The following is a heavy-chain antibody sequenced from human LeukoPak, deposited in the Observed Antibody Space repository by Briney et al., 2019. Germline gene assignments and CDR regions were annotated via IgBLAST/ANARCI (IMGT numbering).Heavy chain of an antibody. D-gene: IGHD3-22*01. J-gene: IGHJ4*02. CDR2: ISGSGGST. Sequence: GRSLRLSCAASGFTFSSYAMSWVRHPPGKGLEWVSAISGSGGSTYYADSVKGRFTISRDNSKKPVYLQMNSLRAEDTAVYYCAKGVYYYDSSASYYFDYWGQGTLVTVSS. CDR3: AKGVYYYDSSASYYFDY. V-gene: IGHV3-23*01. CDR1: GFTFSSYA.